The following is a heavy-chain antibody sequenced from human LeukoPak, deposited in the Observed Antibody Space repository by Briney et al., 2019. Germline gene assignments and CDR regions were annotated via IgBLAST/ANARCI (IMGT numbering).Heavy chain of an antibody. D-gene: IGHD4/OR15-4a*01. CDR3: ASANPGEGYFDY. CDR2: IYYSGST. J-gene: IGHJ4*02. Sequence: SETLSLTCTVSGVSISSYYWSWIRQPPGKGLEWIGYIYYSGSTNYNPSLKSRVTISVDTSKNQFSLKLSSVTAADTAVYYCASANPGEGYFDYWGQGTLVTVSS. V-gene: IGHV4-59*01. CDR1: GVSISSYY.